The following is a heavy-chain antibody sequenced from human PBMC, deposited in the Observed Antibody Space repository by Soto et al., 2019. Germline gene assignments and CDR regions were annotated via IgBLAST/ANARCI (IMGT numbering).Heavy chain of an antibody. CDR2: IIPIFGTA. CDR3: AREGPGIAAAGTREAEWWFDP. J-gene: IGHJ5*02. V-gene: IGHV1-69*12. D-gene: IGHD6-13*01. Sequence: QVQLVQSGAEVKKPGSSVKVSCKASGGTFSSYAISWVRQAPGQGLEWMGGIIPIFGTAHYAQKFQGRVTITADESTSTAYMELSSLRSEDTAVYYCAREGPGIAAAGTREAEWWFDPWGQGTLVTVSS. CDR1: GGTFSSYA.